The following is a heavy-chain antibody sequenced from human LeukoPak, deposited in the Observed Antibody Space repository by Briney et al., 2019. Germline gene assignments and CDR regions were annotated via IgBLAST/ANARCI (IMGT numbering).Heavy chain of an antibody. CDR2: IYHSGST. V-gene: IGHV4-59*12. J-gene: IGHJ4*02. Sequence: SETLSLTCSVSGGSISNYYWNWIGQTPGKGLEWIGYIYHSGSTYYNPSLKSRVTISVDRSKNQFSLKLSSVTAADTAVYYCARVVVVAAESYYFDYWGQGTLVTVSS. CDR1: GGSISNYY. D-gene: IGHD2-15*01. CDR3: ARVVVVAAESYYFDY.